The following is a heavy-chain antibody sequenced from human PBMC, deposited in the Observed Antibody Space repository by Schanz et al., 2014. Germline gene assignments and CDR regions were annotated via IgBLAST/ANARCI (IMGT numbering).Heavy chain of an antibody. J-gene: IGHJ4*02. CDR1: GYTLSAYS. D-gene: IGHD3-10*01. V-gene: IGHV1-46*01. Sequence: QVQLVQSGTQVKKPGASVKVSCKASGYTLSAYSLHWVRQAPGQGLEWMGMINPSGGSTTYAQRFQGGVSITADTSTNTAYMELSSLTPEDTAVHYCARGRGFYDYWGQGTLVTVSS. CDR3: ARGRGFYDY. CDR2: INPSGGST.